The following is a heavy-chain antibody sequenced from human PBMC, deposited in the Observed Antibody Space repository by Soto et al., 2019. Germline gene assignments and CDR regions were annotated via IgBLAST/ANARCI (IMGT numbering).Heavy chain of an antibody. Sequence: QLLLQEAGSGLVKPSQTLSLTCGVSGDSISSSGYSWNWIRQSPGKGLEWIGYIHHAGGTFYNPSHDSRVTIAGARSKNQFSLRLTSVTAADTAVYYCASGISNYFGPPWFDSWGQGTLVTVSA. J-gene: IGHJ5*01. CDR2: IHHAGGT. D-gene: IGHD3-10*01. V-gene: IGHV4-30-2*06. CDR3: ASGISNYFGPPWFDS. CDR1: GDSISSSGYS.